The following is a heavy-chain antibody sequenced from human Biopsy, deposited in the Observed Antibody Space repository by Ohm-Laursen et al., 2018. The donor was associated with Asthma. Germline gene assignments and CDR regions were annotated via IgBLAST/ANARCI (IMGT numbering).Heavy chain of an antibody. J-gene: IGHJ2*01. CDR1: GDAMSTSGSY. V-gene: IGHV4-39*02. Sequence: SETLSLTCIVSGDAMSTSGSYWGWIRQSPGKGLEWMGSIYYSGRTYYNPSLGSRVTISADPSKNHFSLKVTSVTAADTAVYYCARAVSSSSYWYFDLWGRGDLVTVSS. CDR3: ARAVSSSSYWYFDL. CDR2: IYYSGRT. D-gene: IGHD6-6*01.